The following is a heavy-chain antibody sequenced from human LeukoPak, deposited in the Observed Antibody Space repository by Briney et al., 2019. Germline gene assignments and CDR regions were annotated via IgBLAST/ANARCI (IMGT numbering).Heavy chain of an antibody. CDR2: TNRDGSEK. D-gene: IGHD2-2*01. CDR3: ARDSPSFRGCAFDI. Sequence: GGSLRLSCAASEFTFTNFWMSWVRQAPGKGLEWVANTNRDGSEKYYVDSVKGRVTISRDNAMNFLYLQLNSLRVDDTAVYYCARDSPSFRGCAFDIWGQGTVVTVSS. J-gene: IGHJ3*02. CDR1: EFTFTNFW. V-gene: IGHV3-7*01.